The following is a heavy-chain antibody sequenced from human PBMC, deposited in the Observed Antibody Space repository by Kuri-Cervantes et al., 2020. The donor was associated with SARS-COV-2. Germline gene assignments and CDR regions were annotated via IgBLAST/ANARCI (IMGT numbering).Heavy chain of an antibody. CDR1: GGSISSYY. CDR3: ARGTEGYVSSWYFDL. Sequence: SETLSLTCTVSGGSISSYYWSWIRQPPGKGLEWIGEINHSGSTNYNPSLKSRVTVSVDTSKNQFSLKLSSVTAADTAVYYCARGTEGYVSSWYFDLWGRGTLVTVSS. J-gene: IGHJ2*01. V-gene: IGHV4-34*01. CDR2: INHSGST. D-gene: IGHD5-12*01.